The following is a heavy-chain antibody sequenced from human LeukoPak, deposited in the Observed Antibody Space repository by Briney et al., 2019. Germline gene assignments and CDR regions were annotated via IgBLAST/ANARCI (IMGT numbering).Heavy chain of an antibody. D-gene: IGHD3-22*01. J-gene: IGHJ2*01. Sequence: SETLSLTCTVSGGSISSYYWSWLRQPPGKGLEWIGYIYYSGSTNYNPSLKSRVTISVDTSKNQFSLKLSSVTAADTAVYYCARRYDSSGYYYGADWYFDLWGRGTLVTVSS. V-gene: IGHV4-59*08. CDR1: GGSISSYY. CDR2: IYYSGST. CDR3: ARRYDSSGYYYGADWYFDL.